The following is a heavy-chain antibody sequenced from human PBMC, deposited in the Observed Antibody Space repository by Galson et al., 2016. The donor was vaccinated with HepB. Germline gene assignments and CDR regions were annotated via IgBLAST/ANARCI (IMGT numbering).Heavy chain of an antibody. CDR1: GNTFSSYW. CDR3: ARSDHYGKWYFGL. V-gene: IGHV5-51*01. Sequence: QSGEEVKKPGDSLKISCKGSGNTFSSYWIAWVRQMPGKGLGLIGVIFPGDSDTKYSPSFQGQVTISADKSISTAYLQWSSLKASDTAMYYCARSDHYGKWYFGLWGRGTLV. D-gene: IGHD4-17*01. CDR2: IFPGDSDT. J-gene: IGHJ2*01.